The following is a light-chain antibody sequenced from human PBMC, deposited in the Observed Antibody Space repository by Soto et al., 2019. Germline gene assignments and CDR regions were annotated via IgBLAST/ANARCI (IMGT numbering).Light chain of an antibody. CDR2: LNRDGSH. CDR1: SGHSNYA. CDR3: QTWGTGIVI. J-gene: IGLJ2*01. V-gene: IGLV4-69*01. Sequence: QLVLTQSPSASASLGASVKLTCTLSSGHSNYAIAWHQQQPEKGPRYLMKLNRDGSHSKGDGIPNRFSGSSSGAERYLTISSLQSEVEADYYCQTWGTGIVIFGGGTKLTVL.